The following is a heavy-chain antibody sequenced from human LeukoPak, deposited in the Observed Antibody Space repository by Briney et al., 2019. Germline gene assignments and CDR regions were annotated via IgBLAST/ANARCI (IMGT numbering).Heavy chain of an antibody. D-gene: IGHD6-19*01. CDR2: ISSRSSTI. Sequence: GGSLRLSCAASGFTFSSYSMNWVRQAPGKGLEWVSYISSRSSTIYYADSVKGRFTISRDNAKNSLYLQMNSLRAEDTAVYYCARVVQWLVPGRDYYYYMDVWGKGTTVTVSS. CDR1: GFTFSSYS. V-gene: IGHV3-48*04. J-gene: IGHJ6*03. CDR3: ARVVQWLVPGRDYYYYMDV.